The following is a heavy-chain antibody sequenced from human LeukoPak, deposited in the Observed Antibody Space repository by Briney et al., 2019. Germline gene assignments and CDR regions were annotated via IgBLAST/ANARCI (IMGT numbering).Heavy chain of an antibody. CDR2: IIPIFGTA. Sequence: SVKVSCKASGGTFSSYAISWVRQAPGQGLEWMGGIIPIFGTANYAQKFQGRVTITTDESTSTAYMELSSLRSEDTAVYYCARNGVGEYQLRLYYMDIWGKGTTVTVSS. D-gene: IGHD2-2*01. V-gene: IGHV1-69*05. J-gene: IGHJ6*03. CDR3: ARNGVGEYQLRLYYMDI. CDR1: GGTFSSYA.